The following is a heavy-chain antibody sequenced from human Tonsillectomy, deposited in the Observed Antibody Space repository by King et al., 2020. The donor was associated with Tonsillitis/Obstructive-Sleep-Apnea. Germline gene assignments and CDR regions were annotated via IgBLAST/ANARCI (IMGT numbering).Heavy chain of an antibody. Sequence: VQLQESGPGLVKPSETLSLTCTVSGDSINSYYWIWIRQPPGKGREWIGYFYYSGSTKYNPSLKSRVTISVDTSKNQLSLKLSAGTAADTAVYYCARATAYDSGPFDPSGQGTLVTVSS. J-gene: IGHJ5*02. D-gene: IGHD3-3*01. V-gene: IGHV4-59*01. CDR1: GDSINSYY. CDR2: FYYSGST. CDR3: ARATAYDSGPFDP.